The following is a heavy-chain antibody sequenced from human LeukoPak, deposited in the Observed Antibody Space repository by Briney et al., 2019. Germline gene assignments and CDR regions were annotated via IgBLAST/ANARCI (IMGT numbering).Heavy chain of an antibody. CDR1: GGSISSSNW. CDR2: IYHSGST. D-gene: IGHD3-9*01. CDR3: ARGSYRGYDILTGYFNYYYYYMDV. J-gene: IGHJ6*03. V-gene: IGHV4-4*02. Sequence: SETLSLTCTVSGGSISSSNWWSWVRQPPGKGLEWIGEIYHSGSTNYNPSLKSRVTISVDKSKNQFSLKLSSVTAADTAVYYCARGSYRGYDILTGYFNYYYYYMDVWGKGTTVTVSS.